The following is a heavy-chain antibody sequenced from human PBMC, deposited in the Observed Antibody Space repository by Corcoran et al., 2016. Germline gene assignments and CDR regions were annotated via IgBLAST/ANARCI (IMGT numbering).Heavy chain of an antibody. D-gene: IGHD3-3*01. CDR3: ASTYYDFWSGYYPYYYGMDV. V-gene: IGHV1-69*01. J-gene: IGHJ6*02. CDR1: GGTFSSYA. CDR2: IIPIFGTA. Sequence: QVQLVQSGAEVKKPASSVKVSCKASGGTFSSYAINWVRQAPGQGLEWMGGIIPIFGTANYAQKFQGRVTITADESTSTAYMELSSLRSEDTAVYYCASTYYDFWSGYYPYYYGMDVWGQGTTVTVSS.